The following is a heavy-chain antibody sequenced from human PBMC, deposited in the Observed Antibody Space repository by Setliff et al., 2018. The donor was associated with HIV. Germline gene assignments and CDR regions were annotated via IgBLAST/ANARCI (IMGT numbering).Heavy chain of an antibody. Sequence: PSETLSLTCFVYGVSIIEHYWGWIRQPPGKGLEWIGYIYSSGTTQHNPSVEGRVTMSLDTSRAQCSLNLRSVTAADTAVYFCARLIHTGLLYFDFWGLGTLVTVSS. CDR1: GVSIIEHY. CDR2: IYSSGTT. J-gene: IGHJ4*02. V-gene: IGHV4-4*09. D-gene: IGHD2-8*02. CDR3: ARLIHTGLLYFDF.